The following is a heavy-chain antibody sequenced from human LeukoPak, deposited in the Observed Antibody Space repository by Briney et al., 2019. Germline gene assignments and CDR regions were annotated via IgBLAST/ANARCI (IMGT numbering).Heavy chain of an antibody. V-gene: IGHV3-66*01. Sequence: GGSLRLSCAASGFTVSSNYMSWVRQAPGKGLDWVSVIYSGGSTYYADSVKGRFTISRDNSKNTLYLQMNSLRAEDTAVYYCAQEGAYDILTGYQVFDYWGQGTLVTVSS. CDR1: GFTVSSNY. CDR3: AQEGAYDILTGYQVFDY. CDR2: IYSGGST. D-gene: IGHD3-9*01. J-gene: IGHJ4*02.